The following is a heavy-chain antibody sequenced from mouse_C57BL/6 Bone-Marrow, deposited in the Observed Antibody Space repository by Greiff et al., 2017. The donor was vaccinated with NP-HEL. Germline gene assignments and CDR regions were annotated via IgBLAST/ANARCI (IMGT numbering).Heavy chain of an antibody. CDR1: GYSITSGYY. D-gene: IGHD1-1*01. J-gene: IGHJ2*01. CDR2: ISYDGSN. V-gene: IGHV3-6*01. CDR3: ARGTTVVASEDY. Sequence: EVKLQESGPGLVKPSQSLSLTCSVTGYSITSGYYWNWIRQFPGNKLEWMGYISYDGSNNYNPSLKNRISITRDTSKNQFFLKLNSVTTEDTATYYCARGTTVVASEDYWGQGTTLTVSS.